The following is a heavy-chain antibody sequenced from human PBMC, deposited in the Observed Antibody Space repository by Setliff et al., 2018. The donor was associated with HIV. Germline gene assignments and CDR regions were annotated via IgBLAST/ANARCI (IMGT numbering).Heavy chain of an antibody. CDR1: GYTFTTYG. D-gene: IGHD7-27*01. CDR2: ISGYSGKT. Sequence: ASVKVSCKASGYTFTTYGISWVRQAPGQGLEWMGWISGYSGKTNYAQKLQGRVTMTTDTSTSTAYMEMRSLRSEDTAVYYCTRGADYLGIPSYYYYYMDVWGKGTTVTVSS. J-gene: IGHJ6*03. CDR3: TRGADYLGIPSYYYYYMDV. V-gene: IGHV1-18*01.